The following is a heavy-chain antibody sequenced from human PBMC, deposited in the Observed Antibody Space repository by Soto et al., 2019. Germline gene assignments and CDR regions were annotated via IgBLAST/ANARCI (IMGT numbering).Heavy chain of an antibody. D-gene: IGHD3-3*01. CDR2: IKSDGTT. CDR3: AKDRGEEGLKFLEWFGGMDV. J-gene: IGHJ6*02. CDR1: GCSVSNYW. Sequence: PGGSLRRSCAASGCSVSNYWMNWVRQAPGKGLVWVSHIKSDGTTSYADSVEGRFTVSRDDAKNTFYLQMNGLRAEDTAVYYCAKDRGEEGLKFLEWFGGMDVWGHGTTVTVSS. V-gene: IGHV3-74*01.